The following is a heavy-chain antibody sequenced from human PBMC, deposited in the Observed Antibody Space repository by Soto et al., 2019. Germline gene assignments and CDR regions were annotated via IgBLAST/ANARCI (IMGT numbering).Heavy chain of an antibody. CDR3: AREAHNEYAFDY. Sequence: TGGSLRLSCAASGFTFNSYWMNWVRQAPGKGLEWVANIKQDGSEKYYVDSVKGRFTISRDNAKNSLYLQMNSLRAEDTAVYYCAREAHNEYAFDYWGKGTLVTVSS. J-gene: IGHJ4*02. CDR1: GFTFNSYW. V-gene: IGHV3-7*01. D-gene: IGHD2-8*01. CDR2: IKQDGSEK.